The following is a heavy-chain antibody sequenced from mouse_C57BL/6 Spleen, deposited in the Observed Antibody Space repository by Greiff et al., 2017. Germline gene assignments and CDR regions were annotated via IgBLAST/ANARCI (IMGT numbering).Heavy chain of an antibody. Sequence: QVQLQQPGAELVKPGASVKLSCKASGYTFTSYWMHWVKQRPGQGLEWIGMIHPNSGRTNYNEKFKSKATLTADTSSSTAYMQLSSLTSEVTAVYASTRESDYDPLSYWGQGTLVTVSA. V-gene: IGHV1-64*01. D-gene: IGHD2-4*01. CDR2: IHPNSGRT. CDR1: GYTFTSYW. CDR3: TRESDYDPLSY. J-gene: IGHJ3*01.